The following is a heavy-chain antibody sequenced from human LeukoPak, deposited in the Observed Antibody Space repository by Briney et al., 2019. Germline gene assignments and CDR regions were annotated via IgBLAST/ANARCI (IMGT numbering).Heavy chain of an antibody. V-gene: IGHV3-23*01. J-gene: IGHJ3*02. CDR2: ISTSGGAT. CDR1: GFTFSSYA. D-gene: IGHD3-22*01. CDR3: AKAVGSSGYFSRDAFDI. Sequence: GGSLRLSCEASGFTFSSYAMTWVRQAPGKGLEWVSAISTSGGATYDADSVKGRFTIPRDNSKNTLYLQMSSLRAEDTAVYYCAKAVGSSGYFSRDAFDIWGQGTMVTVSS.